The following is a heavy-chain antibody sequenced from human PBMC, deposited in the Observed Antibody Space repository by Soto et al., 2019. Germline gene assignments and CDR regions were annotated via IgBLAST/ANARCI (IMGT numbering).Heavy chain of an antibody. J-gene: IGHJ4*02. CDR1: GGSISSYY. CDR2: IYYSGST. V-gene: IGHV4-59*08. D-gene: IGHD7-27*01. CDR3: ARTGRLNWGSYFDY. Sequence: SETLSLTCTVSGGSISSYYWSWIRQPPGKGLEWIGYIYYSGSTNYNPSLKSRVTISVDTSKNQFSLKLSSVTAADTAVYYCARTGRLNWGSYFDYWGQGTLVTVSS.